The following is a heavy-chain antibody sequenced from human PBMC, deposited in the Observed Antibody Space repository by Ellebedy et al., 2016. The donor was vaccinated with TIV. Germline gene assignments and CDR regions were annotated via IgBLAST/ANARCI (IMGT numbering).Heavy chain of an antibody. CDR2: FNPSDGAI. CDR1: GYTFTSYH. V-gene: IGHV1-46*01. D-gene: IGHD3-16*01. J-gene: IGHJ4*02. Sequence: ASVKVSCXASGYTFTSYHIHWVRQAPGQGLEWVGLFNPSDGAIMHAQNFQGRLTMTKDTSTSTVYMELNSLRSEDTAVYYCVRELSGGYFDYWGQGTLVTVSS. CDR3: VRELSGGYFDY.